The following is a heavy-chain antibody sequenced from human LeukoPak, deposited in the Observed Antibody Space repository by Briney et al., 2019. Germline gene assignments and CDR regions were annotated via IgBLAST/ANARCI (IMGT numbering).Heavy chain of an antibody. CDR2: IKQDGSEK. V-gene: IGHV3-7*01. Sequence: GGPLRLSCAASGFTFSSYWMSWVRQAPGKGLEWVANIKQDGSEKYYVDSVKGRFTISRDNAKNSLYLQMNSLRAEDTAVYYCARWRQQLANFFDYWGQGTLVTVSS. D-gene: IGHD6-13*01. CDR1: GFTFSSYW. J-gene: IGHJ4*02. CDR3: ARWRQQLANFFDY.